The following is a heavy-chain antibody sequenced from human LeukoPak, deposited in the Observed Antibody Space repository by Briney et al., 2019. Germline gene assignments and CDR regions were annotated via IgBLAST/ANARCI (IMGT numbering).Heavy chain of an antibody. CDR3: ARLGMVRGVIRHYYYYGMDV. CDR1: GYTFTSYD. Sequence: GASVKVSCKASGYTFTSYDINWVRQATGQGLEWMVWMNPNSGNTGYAQKFQGRVTMTRNTSISTAYMELSSLRSEDTAVYYCARLGMVRGVIRHYYYYGMDVWGQGTTVTVSS. V-gene: IGHV1-8*01. CDR2: MNPNSGNT. D-gene: IGHD3-10*01. J-gene: IGHJ6*02.